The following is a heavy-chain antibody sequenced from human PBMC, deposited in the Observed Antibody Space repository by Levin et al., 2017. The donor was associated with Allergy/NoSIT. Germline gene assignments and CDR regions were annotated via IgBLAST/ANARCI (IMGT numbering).Heavy chain of an antibody. Sequence: SETLSLTCTVSGGSISSYYWSWIRQPAGKGLEWIGRIYTSGSTNYNPSLKSRVTMSVDTSKNQFSLKLSSVTAADTAVYYCARETTVTTPFGDSSAFDSWGQGTMVTVSS. J-gene: IGHJ3*02. CDR2: IYTSGST. CDR3: ARETTVTTPFGDSSAFDS. CDR1: GGSISSYY. D-gene: IGHD4-17*01. V-gene: IGHV4-4*07.